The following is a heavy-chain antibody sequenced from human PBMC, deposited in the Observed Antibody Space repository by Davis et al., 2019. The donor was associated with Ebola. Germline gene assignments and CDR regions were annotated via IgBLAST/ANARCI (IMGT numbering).Heavy chain of an antibody. CDR3: ARGGGGFSHGFIFGY. CDR1: GGSIISSSSY. J-gene: IGHJ4*02. V-gene: IGHV4-39*01. CDR2: IDYSGIT. D-gene: IGHD5-18*01. Sequence: SETLSLTCTVSGGSIISSSSYWGWIRQPPRKGLAWIGSIDYSGITYYNPSLKSRVTISVDTSKNQFSLKLRSVTAADTAVYYCARGGGGFSHGFIFGYWGQGTLVTVSS.